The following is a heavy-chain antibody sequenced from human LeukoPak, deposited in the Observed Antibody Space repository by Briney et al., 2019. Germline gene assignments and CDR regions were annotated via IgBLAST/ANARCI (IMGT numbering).Heavy chain of an antibody. CDR2: IYTSGST. Sequence: PWETLSLTCTVSGGSLSHYYWSWIRQPAGKGLEWIGRIYTSGSTNYNPSLKSRVTMSVDTSKNQFSLKLSSVTAADTAVYYCARGNTLCSGGSCSTNIDYWGQGTLVTVSS. J-gene: IGHJ4*02. CDR3: ARGNTLCSGGSCSTNIDY. V-gene: IGHV4-4*07. D-gene: IGHD2-15*01. CDR1: GGSLSHYY.